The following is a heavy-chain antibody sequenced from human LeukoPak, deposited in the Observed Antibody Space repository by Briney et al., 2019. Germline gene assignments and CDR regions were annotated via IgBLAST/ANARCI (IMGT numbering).Heavy chain of an antibody. CDR1: GYTLTELS. J-gene: IGHJ4*02. CDR3: ATEDSSGYYSIYYFDY. Sequence: ASVKVSCTVSGYTLTELSMHWVRQAPGKGLEWMGGFDPEDGETIYAQKFQGRVTMTEDTSTDTAYMELSSLRSEDTAVYYCATEDSSGYYSIYYFDYWGQGTLVTVSS. CDR2: FDPEDGET. D-gene: IGHD3-22*01. V-gene: IGHV1-24*01.